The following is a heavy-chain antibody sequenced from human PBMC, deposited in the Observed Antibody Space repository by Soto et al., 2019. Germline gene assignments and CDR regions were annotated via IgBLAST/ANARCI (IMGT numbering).Heavy chain of an antibody. CDR3: ATVLGRVAALFDY. V-gene: IGHV4-34*01. CDR1: GGSFSGYY. CDR2: INHSGST. J-gene: IGHJ4*02. D-gene: IGHD6-6*01. Sequence: QVQLQQWGAGLLKPSETLSLTCAVYGGSFSGYYWSWIRQPPGKGLEWIGEINHSGSTNYNPSLKSRVTISVDTSKNHFSLKLSSVTAADTAVYYCATVLGRVAALFDYWGQGTLVTVSS.